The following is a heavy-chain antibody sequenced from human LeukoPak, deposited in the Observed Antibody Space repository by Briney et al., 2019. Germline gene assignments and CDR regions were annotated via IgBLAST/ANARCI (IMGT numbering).Heavy chain of an antibody. CDR1: GFTFSSYW. Sequence: GGSLRLSCAASGFTFSSYWMHWVRQAPGKGLVWVSRINSDGSSTSYADSVKGRFTISRDNAKNTLYLLMNSLRAEDTAVYYCAREGYSSSWYLYWGQGTLVTVSS. D-gene: IGHD6-13*01. J-gene: IGHJ4*02. CDR2: INSDGSST. CDR3: AREGYSSSWYLY. V-gene: IGHV3-74*01.